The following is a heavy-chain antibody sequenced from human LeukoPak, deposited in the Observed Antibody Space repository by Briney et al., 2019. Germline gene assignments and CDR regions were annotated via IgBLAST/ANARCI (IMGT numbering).Heavy chain of an antibody. J-gene: IGHJ5*02. D-gene: IGHD6-19*01. V-gene: IGHV3-30*18. CDR1: GFTFSSYG. Sequence: GGSLRLSCAASGFTFSSYGMHWVRQAPGKGLEWVAVISYDGSNKYYADSVKGRFTISRDNSKNTLYLQMNSLRAEDTAVYYCAKYQWLVENWFDPWGQGTLVTVSS. CDR3: AKYQWLVENWFDP. CDR2: ISYDGSNK.